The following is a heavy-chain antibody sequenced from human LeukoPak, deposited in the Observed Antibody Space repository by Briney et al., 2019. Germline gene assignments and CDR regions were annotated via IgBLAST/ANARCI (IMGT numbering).Heavy chain of an antibody. D-gene: IGHD2-8*01. J-gene: IGHJ4*02. CDR2: INKGGSFI. V-gene: IGHV3-21*01. CDR1: GFTFRDYT. Sequence: PGGSLRLSCAASGFTFRDYTMNWVCQAPGKGLEWVSAINKGGSFIKYADSVKGRFIVSRDNAKNLLFLQMNSLRVEDTALYFCAREVLDIVEPGTNTIDYWGQGTRVTVSP. CDR3: AREVLDIVEPGTNTIDY.